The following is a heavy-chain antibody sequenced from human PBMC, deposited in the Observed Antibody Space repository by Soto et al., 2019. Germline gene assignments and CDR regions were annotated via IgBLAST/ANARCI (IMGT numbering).Heavy chain of an antibody. CDR3: ATDGSGSYFWYFDL. V-gene: IGHV1-24*01. CDR1: GYTVSVLS. Sequence: GASLKIASESSGYTVSVLSMVFVRPAPGKGLEWMGGFDPEDGETIYAQKFQGRVTMTEDTSTDTAYMELSSLRSEDTAVYYCATDGSGSYFWYFDLWGRGTLVTSPQ. D-gene: IGHD1-26*01. CDR2: FDPEDGET. J-gene: IGHJ2*01.